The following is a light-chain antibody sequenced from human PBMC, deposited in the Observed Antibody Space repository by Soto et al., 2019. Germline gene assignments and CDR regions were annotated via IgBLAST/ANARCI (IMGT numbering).Light chain of an antibody. J-gene: IGKJ5*01. Sequence: EIVMTQSPDTLYVSPGEGATLSCRASQSVRTKLAWYQQKAGQAPRLLIYGASTRATGIPDRFSGSGSGTEFTLTISSLQYEDFAVYYCQQYNSWPPITFGQGTRLEIK. V-gene: IGKV3-15*01. CDR2: GAS. CDR3: QQYNSWPPIT. CDR1: QSVRTK.